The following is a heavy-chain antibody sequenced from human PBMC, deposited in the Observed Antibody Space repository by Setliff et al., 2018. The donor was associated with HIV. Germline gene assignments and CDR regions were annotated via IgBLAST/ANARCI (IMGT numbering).Heavy chain of an antibody. V-gene: IGHV4-34*01. J-gene: IGHJ4*02. CDR3: ARGSKGGFFDY. CDR2: INHSGST. Sequence: SETLSLTCAVYGGSFSGYYWSWIRQPPGKGLEWIGEINHSGSTNYNPSLKSRVTISVDMSKNQFSLKLSSVTAADTAVYYCARGSKGGFFDYWGQGTLVTVSS. CDR1: GGSFSGYY. D-gene: IGHD3-16*01.